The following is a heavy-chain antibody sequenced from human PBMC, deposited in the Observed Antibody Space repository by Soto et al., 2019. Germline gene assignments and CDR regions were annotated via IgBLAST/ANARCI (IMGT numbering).Heavy chain of an antibody. V-gene: IGHV3-72*01. CDR1: GFTFSDHY. CDR3: ARGDCSSTRCYAFDI. J-gene: IGHJ3*02. D-gene: IGHD2-2*01. CDR2: SRNKANSYTT. Sequence: GGSLRLSCAASGFTFSDHYMDWVRQAPGKGLEWVGRSRNKANSYTTEYAASVKGRFTISRDDSKNSLYLQMNSLKTEDTAVYYCARGDCSSTRCYAFDIWGQGTMVTVSS.